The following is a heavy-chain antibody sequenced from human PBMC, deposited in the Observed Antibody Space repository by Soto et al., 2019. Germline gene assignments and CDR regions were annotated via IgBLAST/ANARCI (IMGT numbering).Heavy chain of an antibody. CDR1: GGSISSSSYY. V-gene: IGHV4-39*01. Sequence: QLQLQESGPGLVKPSETLSLTCTVSGGSISSSSYYWGWIRQPPGKGLEWIGSIYYSGSTYYNPSLKSRVPISVDTAKIQFSLKRRSVPAADTAVYYCARPGEYSGSYSIWGQGTMVTVSS. D-gene: IGHD1-26*01. CDR3: ARPGEYSGSYSI. CDR2: IYYSGST. J-gene: IGHJ3*02.